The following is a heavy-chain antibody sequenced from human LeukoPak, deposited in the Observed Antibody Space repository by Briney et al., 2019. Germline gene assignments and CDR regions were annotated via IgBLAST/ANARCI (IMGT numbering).Heavy chain of an antibody. CDR1: GFTVSVNY. CDR3: ARPYYYDSSAADSLFDP. CDR2: ISSSSSYI. J-gene: IGHJ5*02. D-gene: IGHD3-22*01. V-gene: IGHV3-21*01. Sequence: GGSLRLSCAASGFTVSVNYMSWVRQAPGKGLEWVSSISSSSSYIYYADSVKGRFTISRDNAKNSLYLQMNSLRAEDTAVYYCARPYYYDSSAADSLFDPWGQGTLVTVSS.